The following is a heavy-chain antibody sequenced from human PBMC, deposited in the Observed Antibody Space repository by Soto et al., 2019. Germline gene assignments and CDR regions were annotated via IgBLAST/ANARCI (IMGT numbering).Heavy chain of an antibody. CDR2: ISGSGGST. CDR3: AKDGDIVVVPAAINSWFDP. D-gene: IGHD2-2*01. J-gene: IGHJ5*02. V-gene: IGHV3-23*01. Sequence: PVGSLRLSCAASGFTFSSYAMSWVRQAPGKGLEWVSAISGSGGSTYYADSVKGRFTISRDNSKNTLYLQMNSLRAEDTAVYYCAKDGDIVVVPAAINSWFDPWGQGTLVTVSS. CDR1: GFTFSSYA.